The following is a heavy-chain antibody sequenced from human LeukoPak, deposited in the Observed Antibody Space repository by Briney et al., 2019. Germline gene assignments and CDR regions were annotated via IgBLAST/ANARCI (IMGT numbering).Heavy chain of an antibody. D-gene: IGHD3-22*01. CDR2: IKRDGSEK. CDR3: ATDDNSGSDY. CDR1: GFAFSSYW. J-gene: IGHJ4*02. V-gene: IGHV3-7*01. Sequence: GGSLRLSCAASGFAFSSYWMCWVRQAPGKGLEWVANIKRDGSEKYYVDSVKGRFTISRDNAKNSLYLQMNSLRAEDTAVYYCATDDNSGSDYWGQGTLVTVSS.